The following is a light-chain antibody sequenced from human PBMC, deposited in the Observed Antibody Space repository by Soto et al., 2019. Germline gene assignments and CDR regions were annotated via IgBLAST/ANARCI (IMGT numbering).Light chain of an antibody. CDR2: RAS. CDR1: QNIYSN. CDR3: LQYHNLWA. V-gene: IGKV3-15*01. J-gene: IGKJ1*01. Sequence: IVMTQSPATLSVSPGESAALSGRASQNIYSNVAWYQQRPGQAPRLLIYRASTRATGIPARFSGSGSGTEFTLTISSLQSEDFTVYSCLQYHNLWAFGQGTKVDIK.